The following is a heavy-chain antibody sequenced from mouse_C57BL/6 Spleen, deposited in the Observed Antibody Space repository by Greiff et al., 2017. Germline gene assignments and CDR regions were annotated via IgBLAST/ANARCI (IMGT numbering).Heavy chain of an antibody. CDR2: IYPGDGDT. Sequence: QVQLLQSGAELVKPGASVKISCKASGYAFSSYWMNWVKQRPGKGLEWIGQIYPGDGDTNYNGEVKGKATLTADKATSTAYMQLSILTSENSAVYFCTNGGSYHYFDYWGQGTTLTVSS. CDR1: GYAFSSYW. D-gene: IGHD1-1*02. CDR3: TNGGSYHYFDY. J-gene: IGHJ2*01. V-gene: IGHV1-80*01.